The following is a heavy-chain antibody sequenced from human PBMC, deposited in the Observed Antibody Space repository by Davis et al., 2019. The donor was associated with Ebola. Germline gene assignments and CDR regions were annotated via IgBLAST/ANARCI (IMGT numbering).Heavy chain of an antibody. V-gene: IGHV1-3*01. J-gene: IGHJ4*02. D-gene: IGHD4-17*01. Sequence: AASVKVSCKASGYSFTSYAMYWVRQAPGQRLEWMGWINAGNGNTKYSQEFQGRVTFTRDTSASIAYMELSSLRSEDTAVYYCARLGMTTGYWGQGTLVTVSS. CDR2: INAGNGNT. CDR1: GYSFTSYA. CDR3: ARLGMTTGY.